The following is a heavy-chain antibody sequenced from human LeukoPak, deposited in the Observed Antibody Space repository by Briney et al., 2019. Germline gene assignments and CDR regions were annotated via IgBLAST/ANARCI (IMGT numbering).Heavy chain of an antibody. CDR2: MNPNNGNT. V-gene: IGHV1-8*02. CDR1: GYTFTSYG. CDR3: ARDMASGGAFDI. Sequence: ASVKVSCKASGYTFTSYGISWVRQATGQGLEWMGWMNPNNGNTDYAQKFQGRVTLTRNTSISTAYMELSSLRSDDTAVYYCARDMASGGAFDIWGQGTMVTVSS. D-gene: IGHD6-25*01. J-gene: IGHJ3*02.